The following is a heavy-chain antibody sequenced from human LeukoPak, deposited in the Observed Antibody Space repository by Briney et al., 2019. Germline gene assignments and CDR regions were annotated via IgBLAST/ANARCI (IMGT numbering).Heavy chain of an antibody. CDR3: ARDFFMTPDY. V-gene: IGHV3-74*01. Sequence: GGSLRLSCGASGFTFSNYWMHWVRQAPGKGLVWVSRINSDGSRTSYADSVKGRFTISRDNSKNTLYLQMNSLRAEDTAVYYCARDFFMTPDYWGQGTLVTVSS. CDR1: GFTFSNYW. CDR2: INSDGSRT. J-gene: IGHJ4*02. D-gene: IGHD3-16*01.